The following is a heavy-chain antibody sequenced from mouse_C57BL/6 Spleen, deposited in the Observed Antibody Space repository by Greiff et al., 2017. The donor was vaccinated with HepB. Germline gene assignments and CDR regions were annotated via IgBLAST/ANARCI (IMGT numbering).Heavy chain of an antibody. CDR3: AKNGNGLAY. J-gene: IGHJ3*01. D-gene: IGHD2-1*01. CDR2: INPNNGGT. Sequence: EVQLQQSGPELVKPGASVKISCKASGYTFTDYYMNWVKQSHGKSLEWIGDINPNNGGTSYNQKFKGKATLTVDKSSSTAYMERRSLTSEDSAVYYCAKNGNGLAYWGQGTLVTVSA. CDR1: GYTFTDYY. V-gene: IGHV1-26*01.